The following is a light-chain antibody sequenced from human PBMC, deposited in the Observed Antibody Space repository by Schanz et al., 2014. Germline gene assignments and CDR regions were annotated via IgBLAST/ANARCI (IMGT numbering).Light chain of an antibody. V-gene: IGKV1-33*01. CDR1: QSIANS. CDR3: QQYDNLPALT. J-gene: IGKJ4*01. Sequence: DIQMTQSPSSLSASVGDRVTITCRASQSIANSLNWYQQKPGKAPKLLMYAASSLQSGVSSRFSGSGSGTDFTFTISSLQPEDIATYYCQQYDNLPALTFGGGTKVEIK. CDR2: AAS.